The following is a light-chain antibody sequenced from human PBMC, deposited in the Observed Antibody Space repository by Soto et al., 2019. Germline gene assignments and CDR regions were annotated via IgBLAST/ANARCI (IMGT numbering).Light chain of an antibody. J-gene: IGLJ2*01. CDR1: ISNVGGYNY. CDR3: CSSGGTVV. Sequence: QSVLTQPRSVSGSPGQSVTISCTGSISNVGGYNYVSWYQQHPDEAPQLIIYNVNKRPSGVPDRFSGSKSGNTASLTISGLQAEDEADYYCCSSGGTVVFGGGTKLTVL. V-gene: IGLV2-11*01. CDR2: NVN.